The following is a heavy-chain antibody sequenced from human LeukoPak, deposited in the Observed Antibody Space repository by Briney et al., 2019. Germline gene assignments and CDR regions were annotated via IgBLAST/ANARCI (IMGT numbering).Heavy chain of an antibody. Sequence: SETLSLTCTVSGVSLSSYYWSWIRQPPGEGLEWMGCIYYSGSTNYNPSLKSRVAISVDTSKNQSSLKLSSMTAADTAMYYCARVQPKGRYYPYTRSAFDIWGQGTMVTVSS. D-gene: IGHD3-16*01. CDR2: IYYSGST. J-gene: IGHJ3*02. CDR1: GVSLSSYY. CDR3: ARVQPKGRYYPYTRSAFDI. V-gene: IGHV4-59*01.